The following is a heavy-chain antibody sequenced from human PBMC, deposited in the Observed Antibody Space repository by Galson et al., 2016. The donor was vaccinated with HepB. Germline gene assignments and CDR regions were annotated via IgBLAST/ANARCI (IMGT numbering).Heavy chain of an antibody. CDR2: ISGFNGNT. CDR3: ARDVRERPYYYDSGYYPPDY. J-gene: IGHJ4*02. Sequence: SVKVSCRASGYTFINYGISWVRQAPGQGLEWMGWISGFNGNTKYAQDLQGRVTLTTDTSTSTAYMDLRSLRSDDTAVYFCARDVRERPYYYDSGYYPPDYWGQGTLVTVSS. V-gene: IGHV1-18*01. D-gene: IGHD3-22*01. CDR1: GYTFINYG.